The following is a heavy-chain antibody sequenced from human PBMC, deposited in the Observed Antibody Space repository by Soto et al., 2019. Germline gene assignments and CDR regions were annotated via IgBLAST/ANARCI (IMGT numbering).Heavy chain of an antibody. Sequence: GRSLRLSCAASGFTFSNYAMGWVRQAPGKGLEWVSSIDGSGYSTYYAESVKGRFTISRDNSKSTLYLQMNRLRAEDTAVYYCAKDNLAPYSSGWEIRFDPWGQGTLVTVSS. CDR3: AKDNLAPYSSGWEIRFDP. CDR2: IDGSGYST. J-gene: IGHJ5*02. V-gene: IGHV3-23*01. D-gene: IGHD6-19*01. CDR1: GFTFSNYA.